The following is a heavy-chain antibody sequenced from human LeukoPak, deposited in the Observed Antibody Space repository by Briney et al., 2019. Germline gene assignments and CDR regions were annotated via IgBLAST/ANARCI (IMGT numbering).Heavy chain of an antibody. CDR3: ARGYCSGGSCYSLYYYYYYMDV. J-gene: IGHJ6*03. V-gene: IGHV4-59*12. Sequence: PSETLSLTCTVSGGSISSYYWSWIRQPPGKGLEWIGYIYYSGSTNYNPSLKSQVTISVDTSKNQFSLKLSSVTAADTAVYYCARGYCSGGSCYSLYYYYYYMDVWGKGTTVTVSS. CDR2: IYYSGST. D-gene: IGHD2-15*01. CDR1: GGSISSYY.